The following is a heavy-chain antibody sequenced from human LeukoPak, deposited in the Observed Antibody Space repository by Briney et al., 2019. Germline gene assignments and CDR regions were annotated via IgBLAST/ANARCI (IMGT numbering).Heavy chain of an antibody. D-gene: IGHD3-3*01. CDR1: GGSFSGYY. CDR2: INHSGST. Sequence: PSETLSLTCAVYGGSFSGYYWSWIRQPPGKGLEWIGEINHSGSTNYNPSLKSRVTISVDTSKNQFSLKLSSVTAADTAVYYCASSSRLSEWFDWGQGTLVTVSS. J-gene: IGHJ4*02. V-gene: IGHV4-34*01. CDR3: ASSSRLSEWFD.